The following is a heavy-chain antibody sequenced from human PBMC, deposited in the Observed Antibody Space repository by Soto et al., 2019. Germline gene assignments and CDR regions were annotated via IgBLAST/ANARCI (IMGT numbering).Heavy chain of an antibody. CDR3: ARRDYSDY. CDR1: GGSFSGYY. CDR2: INHSGST. V-gene: IGHV4-34*01. J-gene: IGHJ4*02. Sequence: QVQLQQWGAGLLKPSETLSLTCADYGGSFSGYYWCWIRQPPGKGLEWIGEINHSGSTNYNPSLKSRVTLSVDTSKYQCSLKLSSVTAADAAVYYCARRDYSDYWGQGTLVTVSS.